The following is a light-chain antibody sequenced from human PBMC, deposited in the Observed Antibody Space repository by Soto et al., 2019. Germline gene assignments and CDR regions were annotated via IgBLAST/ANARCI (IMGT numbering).Light chain of an antibody. Sequence: EIVLTQSPATLSLSPGERATLSCRASQSVSRSLAWYQQKPGQAPRLLISDASNRSTGITVRFSGSGSGTDFTLTISSLEPEDFAVYYCQQLYNWPLTFGGGTKVEIK. CDR2: DAS. J-gene: IGKJ4*01. V-gene: IGKV3-11*01. CDR3: QQLYNWPLT. CDR1: QSVSRS.